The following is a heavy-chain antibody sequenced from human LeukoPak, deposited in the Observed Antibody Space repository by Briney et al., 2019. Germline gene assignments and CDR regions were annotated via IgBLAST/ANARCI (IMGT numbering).Heavy chain of an antibody. CDR3: ARDLRAIVVVSAFDI. V-gene: IGHV4-39*07. D-gene: IGHD3-22*01. CDR2: IYYSGST. J-gene: IGHJ3*02. Sequence: SETLSLTCTVSGGSISSSSYYWGWIRQPPGKGLEWIGSIYYSGSTYYNPSLKSRVTISVDTSKNQFSLKLSSVTAADTAVYYCARDLRAIVVVSAFDIWGQGTMVTVSS. CDR1: GGSISSSSYY.